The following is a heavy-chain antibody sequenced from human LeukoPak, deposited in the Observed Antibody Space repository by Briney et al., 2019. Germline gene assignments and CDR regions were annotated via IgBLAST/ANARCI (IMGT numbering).Heavy chain of an antibody. CDR2: IWYDGSNK. CDR3: ARVRTMVRGAFEIHFDY. CDR1: GFTFSSYG. D-gene: IGHD3-10*01. V-gene: IGHV3-33*01. J-gene: IGHJ4*02. Sequence: GGSLRLSCAASGFTFSSYGMHWVRQAPGKGLEWVAVIWYDGSNKYYADSVKGRFTISRDNSKNTLYLQMNSLRAEDTAVYYCARVRTMVRGAFEIHFDYWGQGTLVTVSS.